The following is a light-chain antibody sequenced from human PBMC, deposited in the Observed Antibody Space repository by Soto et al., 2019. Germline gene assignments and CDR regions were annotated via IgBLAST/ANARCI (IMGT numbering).Light chain of an antibody. CDR2: GAS. V-gene: IGKV3-20*01. CDR1: QSVSSNY. Sequence: EIVLTQSPGTLSLSPGERATLSCRASQSVSSNYLGWYQQKLGQAPRLLIYGASSRATGIPDRFSGSGSATDFTLIISRLEPEDFAVYFCQQYGTSPWTFGQGTKVETK. CDR3: QQYGTSPWT. J-gene: IGKJ1*01.